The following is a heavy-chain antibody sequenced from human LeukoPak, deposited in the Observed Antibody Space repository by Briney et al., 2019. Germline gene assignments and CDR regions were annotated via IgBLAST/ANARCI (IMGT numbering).Heavy chain of an antibody. CDR1: GYTFTTYY. D-gene: IGHD3-22*01. CDR3: ARDRTGYYYDSSGYYFDAFDI. Sequence: ASVKVSCKSSGYTFTTYYMHWVRQPPGQGLEWMGIINPSGGSTSYAQKFQGRVTMTRDTSTSTVYMELTSLRSEDTAVYYCARDRTGYYYDSSGYYFDAFDIWGQGTMVTVSS. J-gene: IGHJ3*02. CDR2: INPSGGST. V-gene: IGHV1-46*03.